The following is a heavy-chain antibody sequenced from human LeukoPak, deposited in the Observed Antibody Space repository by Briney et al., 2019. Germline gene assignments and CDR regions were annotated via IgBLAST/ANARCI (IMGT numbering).Heavy chain of an antibody. CDR3: ARDPGVRGVYYNYFDP. J-gene: IGHJ5*02. Sequence: QPGGSLRLSCTASGFTLSRYWMHWVAHAPGKGLMWVSLISGDGSGTTYADSVNGRFTISRDNGKNALYLQMNSLRAEDTAVYYCARDPGVRGVYYNYFDPWGQGTLVTVSA. V-gene: IGHV3-74*01. D-gene: IGHD3-10*01. CDR2: ISGDGSGT. CDR1: GFTLSRYW.